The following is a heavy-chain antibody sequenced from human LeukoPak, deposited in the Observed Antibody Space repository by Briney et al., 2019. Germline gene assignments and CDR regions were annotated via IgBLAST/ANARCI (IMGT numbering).Heavy chain of an antibody. CDR2: IDGSST. D-gene: IGHD1-26*01. Sequence: GGSLRLSCAASGFTFSTFWMHWVRQAPGKGLVWLSYIDGSSTNYADSVKGRFTISRDNAKNTLYLQMNSLRAEDTAVYYCARGGAKAAFDYWGQGTLVAVSS. V-gene: IGHV3-74*01. J-gene: IGHJ4*02. CDR1: GFTFSTFW. CDR3: ARGGAKAAFDY.